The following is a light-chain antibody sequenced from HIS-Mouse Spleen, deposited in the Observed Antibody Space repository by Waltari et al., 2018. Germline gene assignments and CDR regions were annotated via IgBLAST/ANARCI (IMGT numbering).Light chain of an antibody. CDR1: RLRSYY. CDR2: GKT. V-gene: IGLV3-19*01. Sequence: SSELTQDPAVSVALGQTVRITCQGDRLRSYYASWYQQKRGQAPVLVIYGKTNRPSGIPDRFSGSSSGNTASLTITGAQAEDEADYYCNSRDSSGNHVVFGGGTKLTVL. CDR3: NSRDSSGNHVV. J-gene: IGLJ2*01.